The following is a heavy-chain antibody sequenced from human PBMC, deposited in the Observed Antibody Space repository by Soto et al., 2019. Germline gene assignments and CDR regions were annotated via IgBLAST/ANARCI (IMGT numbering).Heavy chain of an antibody. CDR1: GFTFSNHA. J-gene: IGHJ4*02. CDR3: ATDAGGHYCTSTSCLYFFDH. CDR2: ISDSGST. V-gene: IGHV3-23*01. Sequence: EVQLLESGGALVQPGGSLRLSCAASGFTFSNHAMNWVRQAPGKGLEWVSTISDSGSTYYADSVKGGFTISRDNSKNTLYLQKNTLRAEDTAVYYCATDAGGHYCTSTSCLYFFDHWGQGTLVIVSS. D-gene: IGHD2-2*01.